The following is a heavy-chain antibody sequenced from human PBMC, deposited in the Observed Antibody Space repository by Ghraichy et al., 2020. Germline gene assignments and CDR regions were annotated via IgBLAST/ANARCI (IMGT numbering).Heavy chain of an antibody. Sequence: GGSLRLSCAASGFTFSSYGMHWVRQAPGKGLEWVAVIWYDGSNKYYADSVKGRFTISRDNSKNTLYLQMNSLRAEDTAVYYCARGGVDTAMVTSSYYFDYWGQGTLVTVSS. CDR3: ARGGVDTAMVTSSYYFDY. J-gene: IGHJ4*02. V-gene: IGHV3-33*01. CDR2: IWYDGSNK. D-gene: IGHD5-18*01. CDR1: GFTFSSYG.